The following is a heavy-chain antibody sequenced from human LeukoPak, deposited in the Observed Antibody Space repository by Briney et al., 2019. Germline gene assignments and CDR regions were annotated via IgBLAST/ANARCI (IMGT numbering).Heavy chain of an antibody. Sequence: GESLKISCKGSGYSFTSYWIGWVRQMPGKGLEWMGIIYPGDSYTRYSPSFQGQVTISADKSISTAYLQWSSLKASDTAMYYCAREYYGSATYLKYFYGMDVWGQGTTVTVSS. V-gene: IGHV5-51*01. CDR2: IYPGDSYT. CDR1: GYSFTSYW. D-gene: IGHD3-10*01. J-gene: IGHJ6*02. CDR3: AREYYGSATYLKYFYGMDV.